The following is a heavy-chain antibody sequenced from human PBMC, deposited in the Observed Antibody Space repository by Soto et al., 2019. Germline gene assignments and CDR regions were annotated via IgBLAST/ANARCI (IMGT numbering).Heavy chain of an antibody. CDR1: GFTFSSYG. CDR2: ISYDGSNK. D-gene: IGHD2-21*02. J-gene: IGHJ5*02. Sequence: QVQLVESGGGVVQPGRSLRLSCAASGFTFSSYGMHWVRQAPGKGLEWVAVISYDGSNKCYADSVKGRFTISRDNSKNTLYLQMNSLRAEDTAVYYCAKDGPSEGDGGNWFDPWGQGTLVTVSS. CDR3: AKDGPSEGDGGNWFDP. V-gene: IGHV3-30*18.